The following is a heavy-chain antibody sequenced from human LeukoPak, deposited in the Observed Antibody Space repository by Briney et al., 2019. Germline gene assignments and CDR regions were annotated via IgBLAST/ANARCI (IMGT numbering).Heavy chain of an antibody. Sequence: SETLSLTCAVYGGSFSGYYWSWIRQPPGKGLEWIGEINHSGSTNYNPSLKSRVTISVDTSKNQFSLKLSSVTAADTAVYYCARETTGIVNWFDPWGQGTLVTVSS. CDR1: GGSFSGYY. V-gene: IGHV4-34*01. CDR2: INHSGST. J-gene: IGHJ5*02. CDR3: ARETTGIVNWFDP. D-gene: IGHD4-17*01.